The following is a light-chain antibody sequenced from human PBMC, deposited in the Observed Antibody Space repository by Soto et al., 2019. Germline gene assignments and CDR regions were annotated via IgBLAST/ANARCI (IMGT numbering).Light chain of an antibody. Sequence: EIVLTQSPGTLSLSPGEIATLSCRASQSVSNNYLAWYLQKPGQAPRLLIYGASNRATGIPDRFSGSGSGTDFTLTISRLEPEDFAVYYCQQYGSSGTFGQGTKVDI. CDR3: QQYGSSGT. J-gene: IGKJ1*01. CDR1: QSVSNNY. CDR2: GAS. V-gene: IGKV3-20*01.